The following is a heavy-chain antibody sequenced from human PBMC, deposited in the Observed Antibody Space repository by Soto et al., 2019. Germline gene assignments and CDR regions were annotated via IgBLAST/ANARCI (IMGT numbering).Heavy chain of an antibody. J-gene: IGHJ4*02. V-gene: IGHV4-4*02. Sequence: QVQLQESGPGVVKPSGTLSLTCAVSGGSVSSDYWWSWVRLPPGKGLEWIGEIYHSGRTNYNPSLKSRVTISLDKSKNQLSLILNSVTAADTAVYYCARARPSYGSSFDYWGQGTLVTVSS. CDR2: IYHSGRT. D-gene: IGHD1-26*01. CDR3: ARARPSYGSSFDY. CDR1: GGSVSSDYW.